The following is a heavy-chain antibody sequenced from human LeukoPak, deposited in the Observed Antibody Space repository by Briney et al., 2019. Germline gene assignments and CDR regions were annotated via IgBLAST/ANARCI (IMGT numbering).Heavy chain of an antibody. D-gene: IGHD2-15*01. CDR3: AKNLGYSLDY. J-gene: IGHJ4*02. CDR2: ISGSSSGT. V-gene: IGHV3-23*01. Sequence: QSGGSLRLSCAASGFTFSTYSLTWVRQPPGKGREWVAAISGSSSGTFYADSVKGRLTISRDNSKNTLYLEMNSLRAEDTAVYYCAKNLGYSLDYWSQGTLVTVSS. CDR1: GFTFSTYS.